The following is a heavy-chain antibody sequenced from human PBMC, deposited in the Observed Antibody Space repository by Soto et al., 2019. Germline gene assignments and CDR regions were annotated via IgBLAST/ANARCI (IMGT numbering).Heavy chain of an antibody. D-gene: IGHD6-19*01. CDR1: GGSFSGYY. V-gene: IGHV4-34*01. J-gene: IGHJ6*02. CDR3: ARGIIAVAGPDYYYSGMDV. CDR2: INHSGST. Sequence: SAAQSLTCAVYGGSFSGYYWRWIRQHPGKGLEWIGKINHSGSTNYNPSLKSRVTISVDTSKNQFSLKLSSVTAADTAVYYCARGIIAVAGPDYYYSGMDVWGQGTTVTVS.